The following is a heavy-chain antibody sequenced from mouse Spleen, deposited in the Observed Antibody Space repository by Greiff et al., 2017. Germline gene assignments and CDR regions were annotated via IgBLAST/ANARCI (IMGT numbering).Heavy chain of an antibody. CDR2: IDPENGDT. Sequence: EVKLVESGPELVKPGASVKISCKASGYAFSSSWMNWVKQRPEQGLEWIGWIDPENGDTEYASKFQGKATITADTSSNTAYLQLSSLTSEDTAVYYCTTSGYWGQGTLVTVSA. CDR1: GYAFSSSW. J-gene: IGHJ3*01. V-gene: IGHV14-4*01. CDR3: TTSGY. D-gene: IGHD3-1*01.